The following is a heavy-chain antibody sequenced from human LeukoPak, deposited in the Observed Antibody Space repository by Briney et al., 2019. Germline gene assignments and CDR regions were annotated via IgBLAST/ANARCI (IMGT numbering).Heavy chain of an antibody. CDR2: IYYSGSI. CDR3: ARLDGGNWYFDL. CDR1: GGSISSYY. V-gene: IGHV4-59*08. D-gene: IGHD4-23*01. J-gene: IGHJ2*01. Sequence: SETLSLTCTVSGGSISSYYWSWIRQPPGKGLEWIGYIYYSGSINYNPSLKSRVTISVDTSKNRFSLKLSSVTAADTAVYYCARLDGGNWYFDLWGRGTLVTVSS.